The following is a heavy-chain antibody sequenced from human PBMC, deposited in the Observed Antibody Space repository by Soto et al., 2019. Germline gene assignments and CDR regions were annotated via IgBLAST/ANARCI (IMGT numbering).Heavy chain of an antibody. V-gene: IGHV4-59*08. Sequence: SETLSLTCTVSGGSISGYYWSWIRQPPGKGLEWIAYIYYSGSSNSNPSLKSRVTISVDTSKNQFSLKLSSVTAADTAVYYCVRLIGMTTATTDRGFDTWGQGTLVT. CDR2: IYYSGSS. CDR1: GGSISGYY. CDR3: VRLIGMTTATTDRGFDT. J-gene: IGHJ5*02. D-gene: IGHD4-17*01.